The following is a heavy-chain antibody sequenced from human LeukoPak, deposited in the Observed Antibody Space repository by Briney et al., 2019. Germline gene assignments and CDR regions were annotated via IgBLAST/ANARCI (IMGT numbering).Heavy chain of an antibody. Sequence: GASVKVSCKASGYTFTSYGISWVRQAPGQGLEWMGWSSAYNGNTNYAQKLQGRVTMTTDTSTSTAYMELRSLRSDDTAVYYCARDARYCSSTSCPFQHWGQGTLVTVSS. CDR2: SSAYNGNT. CDR3: ARDARYCSSTSCPFQH. V-gene: IGHV1-18*01. CDR1: GYTFTSYG. J-gene: IGHJ1*01. D-gene: IGHD2-2*01.